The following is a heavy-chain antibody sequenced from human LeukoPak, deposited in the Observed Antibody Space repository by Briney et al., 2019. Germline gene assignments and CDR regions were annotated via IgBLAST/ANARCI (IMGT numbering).Heavy chain of an antibody. D-gene: IGHD3-9*01. V-gene: IGHV4-34*01. CDR3: ASLYTEDDILTGYPHYFDY. J-gene: IGHJ4*02. CDR1: GGSFSGYY. Sequence: PSETLSLTCAVYGGSFSGYYWSWIRQPPGKGLEWLGEINHSGSTNYNPSPKSRVTISVDTSKNQFSLKLSSVTAADTAVYYCASLYTEDDILTGYPHYFDYWGQGTLVTVSS. CDR2: INHSGST.